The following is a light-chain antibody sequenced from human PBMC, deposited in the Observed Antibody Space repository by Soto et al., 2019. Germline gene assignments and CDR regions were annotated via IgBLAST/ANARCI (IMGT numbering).Light chain of an antibody. J-gene: IGLJ2*01. CDR1: SSDVGVYNY. CDR2: EVT. V-gene: IGLV2-8*01. Sequence: QSVLTQPPSASGSPGQSVTISCTGSSSDVGVYNYVSWYKKHPGKAPKLVIYEVTRRPSDVPDRFSGSKSGNTASLTVSGLQTEDEADYYCSSSAGSSTLFGGGTKLTVL. CDR3: SSSAGSSTL.